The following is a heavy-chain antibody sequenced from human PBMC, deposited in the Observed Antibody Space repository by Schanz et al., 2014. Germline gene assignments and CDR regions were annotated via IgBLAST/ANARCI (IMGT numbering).Heavy chain of an antibody. Sequence: EVQLVESGGGLIQPGGSLRLSCAASGFGFSSYSMNWVRQAPGKGLEWVSYISGSSRTIYYTDSMKGRFTVSRDNAENALYLQMNSLRAEDTAVYYCVSVYDSSGYVSFNYWGQGTLVTVSS. CDR2: ISGSSRTI. CDR1: GFGFSSYS. V-gene: IGHV3-48*01. J-gene: IGHJ4*02. D-gene: IGHD3-22*01. CDR3: VSVYDSSGYVSFNY.